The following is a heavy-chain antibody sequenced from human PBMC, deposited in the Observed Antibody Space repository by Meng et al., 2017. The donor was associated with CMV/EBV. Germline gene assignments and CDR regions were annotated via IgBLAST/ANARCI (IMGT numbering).Heavy chain of an antibody. CDR1: SISSGGYY. V-gene: IGHV4-31*02. D-gene: IGHD3-3*01. CDR2: IYYSGST. J-gene: IGHJ5*02. CDR3: ARALWSGYYTGPPPFDP. Sequence: SISSGGYYWSWIRQHPGKRLEWIGYIYYSGSTYYNPSLKSRVTISVDTSKNQFSLKLSSVTAADTAVYYCARALWSGYYTGPPPFDPWGQGTLVTVSS.